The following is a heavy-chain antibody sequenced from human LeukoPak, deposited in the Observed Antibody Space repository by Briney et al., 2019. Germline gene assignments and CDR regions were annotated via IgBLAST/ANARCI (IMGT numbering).Heavy chain of an antibody. CDR2: ISYDGSKK. J-gene: IGHJ4*02. CDR3: AKGGRLHQNDY. V-gene: IGHV3-30-3*01. Sequence: GRSLRLSCAASGFTFSGNSMQWVRQAPGKGLEWVAVISYDGSKKYYADSVKGRFTLSRDNSKNTVYLQMNSLRAEDTAVYYCAKGGRLHQNDYWGQGTLVTVSS. D-gene: IGHD2-21*02. CDR1: GFTFSGNS.